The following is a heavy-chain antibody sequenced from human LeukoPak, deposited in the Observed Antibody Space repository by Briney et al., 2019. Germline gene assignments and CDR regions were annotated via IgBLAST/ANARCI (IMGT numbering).Heavy chain of an antibody. CDR3: ARCPPTYCSSTSCSSTYNWFDP. CDR1: GYTFTSYD. Sequence: ASVKVSFKASGYTFTSYDINWVRQATGQGLEWMGWMNPKSGNTGYAQKFQGRVTMTRNTSISTAYMELSSLRSEDTAVYYCARCPPTYCSSTSCSSTYNWFDPWGQGTLVTVSS. D-gene: IGHD2-2*01. J-gene: IGHJ5*02. CDR2: MNPKSGNT. V-gene: IGHV1-8*01.